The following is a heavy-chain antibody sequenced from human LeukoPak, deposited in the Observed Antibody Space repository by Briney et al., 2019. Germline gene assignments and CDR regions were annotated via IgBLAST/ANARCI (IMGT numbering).Heavy chain of an antibody. D-gene: IGHD3-22*01. Sequence: SETLSLTCTVSGGSISSYYWSWIRQPPGKGLEWIGYIYYSRSTNYNPSLKSRVTISVDTSKNQFSLKLSSVTAADTAVYYCARTATYYSNYYFDYWGQGTLVTVSS. CDR2: IYYSRST. CDR1: GGSISSYY. J-gene: IGHJ4*02. V-gene: IGHV4-59*01. CDR3: ARTATYYSNYYFDY.